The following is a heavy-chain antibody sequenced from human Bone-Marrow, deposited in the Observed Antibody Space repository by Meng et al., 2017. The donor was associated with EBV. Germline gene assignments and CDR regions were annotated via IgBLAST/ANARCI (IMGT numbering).Heavy chain of an antibody. D-gene: IGHD3-10*01. Sequence: EVQLVESGGGLVKPGGSLSVSWASSGFTLSSYSMNWVGQAPGKGLEWVSSISSSSSYIYYADSVKGRFTISRGNAKNSLYLQMNSLRAEDTAVYYCASWGSGSYYLGIRENWSFDLWGRGTLGNVSS. J-gene: IGHJ2*01. V-gene: IGHV3-21*01. CDR2: ISSSSSYI. CDR1: GFTLSSYS. CDR3: ASWGSGSYYLGIRENWSFDL.